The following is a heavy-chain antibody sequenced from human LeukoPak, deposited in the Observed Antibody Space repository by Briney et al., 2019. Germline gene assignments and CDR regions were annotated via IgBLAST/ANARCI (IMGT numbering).Heavy chain of an antibody. CDR3: AREVDGDGYNYDY. V-gene: IGHV1-2*02. CDR1: GYTFTGYY. D-gene: IGHD5-24*01. Sequence: ASVKVSCEASGYTFTGYYMHWVRQAPGQGLEWMGWINPNSGGTNYAQKFQGRVTMTRDTSISTAYMELSRLRSDDTAVYYCAREVDGDGYNYDYWGQGTLVTVSS. CDR2: INPNSGGT. J-gene: IGHJ4*02.